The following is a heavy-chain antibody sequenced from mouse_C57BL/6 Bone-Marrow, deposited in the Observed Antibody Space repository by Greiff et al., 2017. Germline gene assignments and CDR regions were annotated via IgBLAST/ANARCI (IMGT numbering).Heavy chain of an antibody. CDR1: GFTFSDYY. J-gene: IGHJ4*01. CDR2: ISNGGGCT. CDR3: ARQPYYYGSLDLPMDY. V-gene: IGHV5-12*01. D-gene: IGHD1-1*01. Sequence: EVHLVESGGGLVQPGGSLKLSCAASGFTFSDYYMYWVRQTPEKRLEWVAYISNGGGCTYYPDTVKGRFTISRDNAKNTLYLQMSRLKSEDTAMYYCARQPYYYGSLDLPMDYWGQGTSVTVSS.